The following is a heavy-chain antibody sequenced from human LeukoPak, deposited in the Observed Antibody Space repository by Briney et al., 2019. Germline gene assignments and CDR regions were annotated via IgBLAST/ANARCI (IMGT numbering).Heavy chain of an antibody. CDR3: ARKYCSGGTCYSAVDY. CDR1: GFIFSTYS. J-gene: IGHJ4*02. D-gene: IGHD2-15*01. CDR2: IDSSSNYI. Sequence: GGSLRLSCAASGFIFSTYSMHWVRQAPGKGLEWVSSIDSSSNYIYYADSLKGRFTISRDNAKSSLYLQMNSLRAEDPALYYCARKYCSGGTCYSAVDYWGQGTLVTVSS. V-gene: IGHV3-21*01.